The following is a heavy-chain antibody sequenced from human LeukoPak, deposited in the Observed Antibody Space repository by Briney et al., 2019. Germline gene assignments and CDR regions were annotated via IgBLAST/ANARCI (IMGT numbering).Heavy chain of an antibody. Sequence: GESLKISCEASGYSFSTHWIAWVRQMPGKSLEWMGLIYPADSDTRYSPSFQGQVTISADKSLSTAFLQWSSLTASDTAIYYCARLRREYDLLSGFSYWGQGTLVSVSS. CDR1: GYSFSTHW. CDR2: IYPADSDT. J-gene: IGHJ4*02. CDR3: ARLRREYDLLSGFSY. V-gene: IGHV5-51*01. D-gene: IGHD3-3*01.